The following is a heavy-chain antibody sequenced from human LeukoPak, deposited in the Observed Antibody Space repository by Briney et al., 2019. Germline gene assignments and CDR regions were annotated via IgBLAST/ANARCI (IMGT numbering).Heavy chain of an antibody. V-gene: IGHV4-59*01. CDR1: GVSISSYY. Sequence: KSSETLSLTCTVSGVSISSYYRSWIRQPPGKGLEWIGYIYYSGSTNYNPSLKSRVTISVDTSKNQFSLKLSSVTAADTAVYYCARARGSGRTRFDYWGQGTLVTVSS. CDR3: ARARGSGRTRFDY. CDR2: IYYSGST. J-gene: IGHJ4*02. D-gene: IGHD3-10*01.